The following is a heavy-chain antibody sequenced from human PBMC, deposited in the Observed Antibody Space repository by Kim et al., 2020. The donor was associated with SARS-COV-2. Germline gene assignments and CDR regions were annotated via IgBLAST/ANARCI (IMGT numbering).Heavy chain of an antibody. J-gene: IGHJ4*03. CDR1: GFSFSSYA. V-gene: IGHV3-23*01. CDR3: AKNVGVYDCKDY. Sequence: GGSLRLSCAASGFSFSSYAMSWVRQAPGKGLEWVSSISDDGANKFYANSVRGRFTISRDNSKNTLYLQMNSLRDEDTARYYCAKNVGVYDCKDYWCYG. D-gene: IGHD2-8*02. CDR2: ISDDGANK.